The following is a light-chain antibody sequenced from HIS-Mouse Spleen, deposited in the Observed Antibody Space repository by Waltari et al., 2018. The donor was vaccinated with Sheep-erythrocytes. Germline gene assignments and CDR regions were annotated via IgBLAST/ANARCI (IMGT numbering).Light chain of an antibody. V-gene: IGKV2-28*01. CDR2: LGS. Sequence: DIVMTQSPLSLPVTPGEPASISCRSSQSLLHSNGYNYLDWYLQKPGQSPQVLIYLGSNRASGVHDRFSGSGSVTDFTLKISRVEAEDVGVYYCMQALQTPRTFGQGTKVEIK. CDR1: QSLLHSNGYNY. J-gene: IGKJ1*01. CDR3: MQALQTPRT.